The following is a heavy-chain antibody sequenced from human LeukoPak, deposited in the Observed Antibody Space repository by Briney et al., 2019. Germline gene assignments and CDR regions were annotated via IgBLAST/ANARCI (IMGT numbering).Heavy chain of an antibody. V-gene: IGHV1-69*05. J-gene: IGHJ4*02. CDR1: GGTFSSYA. CDR3: ARVSWDTAMAVTDY. CDR2: IIPIFGTA. Sequence: GASVKVSCKASGGTFSSYAISWVRQTPGQGLEWMGRIIPIFGTANYAQKFQGRVTITTDESTSTAYMELSSLRSEDTAVYYCARVSWDTAMAVTDYWGQGTLVTVSS. D-gene: IGHD5-18*01.